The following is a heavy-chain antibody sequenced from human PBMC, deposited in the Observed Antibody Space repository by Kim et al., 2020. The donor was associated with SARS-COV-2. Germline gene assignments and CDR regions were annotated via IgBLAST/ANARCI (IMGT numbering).Heavy chain of an antibody. Sequence: SVKVSCKASGCTFSSYAISWVRQAPGQGLEWMGWIIPIFGSANYAQKFQGRVTITADESTSTAYMELSSLRSEDTAVYYCARDVPYSSGWSYYFDYWGPGAPGTLSS. V-gene: IGHV1-69*13. CDR3: ARDVPYSSGWSYYFDY. CDR2: IIPIFGSA. D-gene: IGHD6-19*01. J-gene: IGHJ4*02. CDR1: GCTFSSYA.